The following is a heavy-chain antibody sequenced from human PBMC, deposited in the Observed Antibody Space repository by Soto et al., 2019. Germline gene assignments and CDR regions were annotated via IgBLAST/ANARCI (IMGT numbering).Heavy chain of an antibody. CDR2: ISDSSSYI. J-gene: IGHJ4*02. CDR1: GFTFSTYS. CDR3: ARRRYSPLSPFDY. V-gene: IGHV3-21*01. D-gene: IGHD5-18*01. Sequence: PGGPLRLSCAASGFTFSTYSMNWVRQAPGKGLEWVSSISDSSSYIYNADSVKGRFTISRDNANNSLYLQMNSLRAEDTAVFYYARRRYSPLSPFDYWGLRTLVTGSS.